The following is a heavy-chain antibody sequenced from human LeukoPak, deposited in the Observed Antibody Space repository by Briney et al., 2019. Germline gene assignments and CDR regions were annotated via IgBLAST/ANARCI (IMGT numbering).Heavy chain of an antibody. CDR3: AKDNQVDSSGYYSAAEYFQH. D-gene: IGHD3-22*01. CDR2: ISYDGSNK. Sequence: GGSLRLSCAASGFTFSSYGMHWVRQAPGKGLEWVAVISYDGSNKYYADSVKGRFTISRDDSKNTLYLQMNSLRAEDTAVYYCAKDNQVDSSGYYSAAEYFQHWGQGTLVTVSS. CDR1: GFTFSSYG. V-gene: IGHV3-30*18. J-gene: IGHJ1*01.